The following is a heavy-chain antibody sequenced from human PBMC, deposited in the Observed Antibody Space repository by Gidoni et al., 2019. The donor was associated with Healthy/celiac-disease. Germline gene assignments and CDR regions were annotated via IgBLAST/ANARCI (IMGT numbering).Heavy chain of an antibody. CDR1: GDSVSSNSAA. Sequence: QVQLQQSGPGLVKPSQTLSLTCAIPGDSVSSNSAAWNWNRQSPSRGLEWLGRTYYRSKWYNDYAVSVKSRITINPDTSKNQFSLQLNSVTPEDTAVYYCARDLSEPTIFGVAPYYYGMDVWGQGTTVTVSS. CDR2: TYYRSKWYN. V-gene: IGHV6-1*01. J-gene: IGHJ6*02. CDR3: ARDLSEPTIFGVAPYYYGMDV. D-gene: IGHD3-3*01.